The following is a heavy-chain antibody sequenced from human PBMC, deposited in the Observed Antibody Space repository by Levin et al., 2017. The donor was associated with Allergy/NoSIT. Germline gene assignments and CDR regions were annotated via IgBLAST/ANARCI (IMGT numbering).Heavy chain of an antibody. D-gene: IGHD2-2*01. CDR2: ISSNGGST. CDR3: VKGYCSSTSCYPREPFDY. J-gene: IGHJ4*02. CDR1: GFTFSSYA. Sequence: GGSLRLSCSASGFTFSSYAMHWVRQAPGKGLEYVSAISSNGGSTYYADSVKGRFTISRDNSKNTLYLQMSSLRAEDTAVYYCVKGYCSSTSCYPREPFDYWGQGTLVTVSS. V-gene: IGHV3-64D*06.